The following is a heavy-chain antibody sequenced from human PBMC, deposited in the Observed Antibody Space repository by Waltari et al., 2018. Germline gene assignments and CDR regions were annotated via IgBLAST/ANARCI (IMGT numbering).Heavy chain of an antibody. CDR1: GYTFTSYD. J-gene: IGHJ5*02. CDR2: MNPNSGNT. CDR3: ARDRIENSYGLFDP. V-gene: IGHV1-8*01. D-gene: IGHD5-18*01. Sequence: QVQLVQSGAEVKKPGASVKVSCKASGYTFTSYDINWVRQATGQGLEWMGGMNPNSGNTGYAQKFQGRVTITADESTSTAYMELSSLRSEDTAVYYCARDRIENSYGLFDPWGQGTLVTVSS.